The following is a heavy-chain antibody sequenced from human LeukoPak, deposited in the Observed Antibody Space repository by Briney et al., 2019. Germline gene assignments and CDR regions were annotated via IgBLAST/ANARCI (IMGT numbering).Heavy chain of an antibody. Sequence: SETLSLTCAVSGGSISSSNWWSWVRQPPGKGLEWIGEIYHSGSTNYNSSLKSRVTISVDTSKNQFSLKLTSVTAADTAVYYCARGGSTWYFAFDMWGQGTLVTVSS. CDR2: IYHSGST. J-gene: IGHJ4*02. CDR3: ARGGSTWYFAFDM. D-gene: IGHD6-13*01. V-gene: IGHV4-4*02. CDR1: GGSISSSNW.